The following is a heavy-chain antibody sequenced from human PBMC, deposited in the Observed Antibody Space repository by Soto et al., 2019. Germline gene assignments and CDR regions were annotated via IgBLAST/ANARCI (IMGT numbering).Heavy chain of an antibody. J-gene: IGHJ4*02. D-gene: IGHD3-16*02. CDR1: VFMFISYG. Sequence: GGSLRLSCELSVFMFISYGLHWVRQAPGKGLEWVALISDDGRNTFYPDSVKGRFSISRDNSKNTVYLQMNSLRAEDKAVYYCAKSVRKTGLFIDYWGQGTLVTVSS. CDR2: ISDDGRNT. V-gene: IGHV3-30*18. CDR3: AKSVRKTGLFIDY.